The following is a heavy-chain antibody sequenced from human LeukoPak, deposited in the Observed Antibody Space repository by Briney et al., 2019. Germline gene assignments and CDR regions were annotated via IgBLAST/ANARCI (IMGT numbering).Heavy chain of an antibody. CDR2: IWYDGSNK. J-gene: IGHJ4*02. V-gene: IGHV3-33*03. Sequence: GGSLRLSCAASGFTFSSYGMHWVRQAPGKGLEWVAVIWYDGSNKYYADSVKGRFTISRDNAKNSLYLQMNSLRAEDTAVYYCARGLDSSSWVAPFDYWGQGTLVTVSS. CDR1: GFTFSSYG. CDR3: ARGLDSSSWVAPFDY. D-gene: IGHD6-13*01.